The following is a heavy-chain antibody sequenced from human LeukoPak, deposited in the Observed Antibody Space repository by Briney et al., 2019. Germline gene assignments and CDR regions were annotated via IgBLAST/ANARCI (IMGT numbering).Heavy chain of an antibody. Sequence: SETLSLTCSVSNDSITSGGYYWTWIRQTPGKGLEWLGYIYFTGSTSYNPSLKSRITISLDTPKNQFSLNLSSLDAADTAVYFCARGLYSSTWFNWLDXWXPGILVTVSS. J-gene: IGHJ5*02. CDR2: IYFTGST. CDR3: ARGLYSSTWFNWLDX. CDR1: NDSITSGGYY. V-gene: IGHV4-31*03. D-gene: IGHD6-13*01.